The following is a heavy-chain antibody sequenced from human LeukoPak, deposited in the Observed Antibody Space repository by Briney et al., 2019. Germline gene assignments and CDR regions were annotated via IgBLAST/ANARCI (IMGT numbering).Heavy chain of an antibody. V-gene: IGHV1-69*04. CDR3: ARYCSGGSCYRRAFDI. D-gene: IGHD2-15*01. CDR2: IIPILGIA. Sequence: SVKVSCKASGGTFSSYAISWVRQAPGQGLEWMGRIIPILGIANYAQKFQGRVTITADKSTSTAYMELSSLRSEDTAVYYCARYCSGGSCYRRAFDIWGQGTMVTVSS. CDR1: GGTFSSYA. J-gene: IGHJ3*02.